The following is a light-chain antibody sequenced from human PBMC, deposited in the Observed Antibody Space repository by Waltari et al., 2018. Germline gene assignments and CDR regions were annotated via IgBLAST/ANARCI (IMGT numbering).Light chain of an antibody. V-gene: IGKV1-39*01. J-gene: IGKJ3*01. Sequence: DVQVTQSHSSLSAYVGDTVSIKFCTSQNLNSNLNWYKQKQGKALSLLLYVTSTWHRGFPSRFMGSGSGTHFTLTISTRQPEDFAINSCQQTYSSPFPFGPGPKV. CDR1: QNLNSN. CDR2: VTS. CDR3: QQTYSSPFP.